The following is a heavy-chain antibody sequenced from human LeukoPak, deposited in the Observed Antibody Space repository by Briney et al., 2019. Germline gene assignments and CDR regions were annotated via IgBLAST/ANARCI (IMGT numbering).Heavy chain of an antibody. CDR3: AREARRDVVVPAAWRVDWFDP. J-gene: IGHJ5*02. Sequence: SETLSLTCTVSGGSISSGSYYWSWIRQPPGKGLEWIGYIYYSGSTYYNPSLKSRVTISVDTSKNQFSLKLSSVTAADTAVYYCAREARRDVVVPAAWRVDWFDPWGQGTLVTVSS. V-gene: IGHV4-30-4*08. D-gene: IGHD2-2*01. CDR1: GGSISSGSYY. CDR2: IYYSGST.